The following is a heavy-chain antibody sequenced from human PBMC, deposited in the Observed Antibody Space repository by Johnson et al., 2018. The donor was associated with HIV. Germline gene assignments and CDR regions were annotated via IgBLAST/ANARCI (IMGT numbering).Heavy chain of an antibody. CDR1: GFIFGMFS. CDR3: AREEGTDILTRGDAFDI. V-gene: IGHV3-7*01. Sequence: VQLVESGGGLVQPGGSLRLSCAASGFIFGMFSMRWVRQAPGRGLERVANIKQDGSEKYYVDSVKGRFTISRDNAKKSLYLQMNSLRAEDTAVYYCAREEGTDILTRGDAFDIWGQGTMVTVSS. CDR2: IKQDGSEK. D-gene: IGHD3-9*01. J-gene: IGHJ3*02.